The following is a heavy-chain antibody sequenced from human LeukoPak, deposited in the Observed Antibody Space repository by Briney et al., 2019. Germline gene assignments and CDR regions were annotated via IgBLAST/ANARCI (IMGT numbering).Heavy chain of an antibody. J-gene: IGHJ4*02. CDR2: IWYDGSNK. D-gene: IGHD2-15*01. Sequence: GRSLRLSCATSGFTFNRFGMHWVRQAPGKGLEWVAVIWYDGSNKDYADSVKGRFTISRDNSKNTLYLQMSSLRAEDTAVYYCAREAGTRTLGYCSGGSCSPEGYFDYWGQGTLVTVSS. CDR1: GFTFNRFG. CDR3: AREAGTRTLGYCSGGSCSPEGYFDY. V-gene: IGHV3-33*01.